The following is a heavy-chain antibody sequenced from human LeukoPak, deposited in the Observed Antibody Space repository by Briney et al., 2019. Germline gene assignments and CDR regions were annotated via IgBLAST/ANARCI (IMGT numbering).Heavy chain of an antibody. V-gene: IGHV3-74*01. CDR3: GMIKEG. CDR2: TNSDGRTT. J-gene: IGHJ4*02. CDR1: GFTFSNNW. Sequence: GGSLRLSCAASGFTFSNNWMHCVRQAPGKGLVWVSRTNSDGRTTTHADSVKGRFTISRDNAKNTPYLQMNRLRTQETATYYCGMIKEGWGRGTLVPVSS. D-gene: IGHD3-22*01.